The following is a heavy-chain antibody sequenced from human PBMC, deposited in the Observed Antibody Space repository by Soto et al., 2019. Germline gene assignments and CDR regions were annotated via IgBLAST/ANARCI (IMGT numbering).Heavy chain of an antibody. CDR1: GYTFTSYA. V-gene: IGHV1-3*01. CDR3: ARVSRQQLVLAWFDP. Sequence: ASVKVSCKASGYTFTSYAMHWVHQAPGQRLEWMGWINAGNGNTKYSQKFQGRVTITRDTSASTAYMELSSLRSEDTAVYYCARVSRQQLVLAWFDPWGQGTLVTVSS. CDR2: INAGNGNT. D-gene: IGHD6-13*01. J-gene: IGHJ5*02.